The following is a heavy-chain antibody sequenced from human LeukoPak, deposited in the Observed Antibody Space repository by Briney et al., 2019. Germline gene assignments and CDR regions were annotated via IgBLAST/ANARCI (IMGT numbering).Heavy chain of an antibody. Sequence: PSETLSLTCTVSGGSISSGGYYWSWIRQHPGKGLEWIGYIYYSGSIYYNPSLKSRVTISVDTSKNQFSLKLSSVTAADTAVYYCARDSGGGLLFDYWGQGTLVTVSS. J-gene: IGHJ4*02. D-gene: IGHD2-15*01. CDR3: ARDSGGGLLFDY. CDR2: IYYSGSI. V-gene: IGHV4-31*03. CDR1: GGSISSGGYY.